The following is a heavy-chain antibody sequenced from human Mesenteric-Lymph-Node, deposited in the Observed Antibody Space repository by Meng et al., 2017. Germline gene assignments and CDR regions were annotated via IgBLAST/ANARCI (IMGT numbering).Heavy chain of an antibody. V-gene: IGHV7-4-1*02. CDR1: GYTFTSFA. CDR3: ARESPFDP. Sequence: QVQLVQSGSELKKPGASVKVSCKASGYTFTSFAINWVRQAPVQGFEWVGRINTNTGSPAYAQGFTGRFVFSLDTSVSTAYLQISSLKAEDTAVYYCARESPFDPWGQGTLVTVSS. CDR2: INTNTGSP. J-gene: IGHJ5*02.